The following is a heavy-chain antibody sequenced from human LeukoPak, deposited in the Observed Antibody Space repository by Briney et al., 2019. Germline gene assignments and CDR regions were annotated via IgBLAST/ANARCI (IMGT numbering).Heavy chain of an antibody. CDR1: GGTFSSYA. CDR2: IIPIFGTA. Sequence: ASVKVSCKACGGTFSSYAISWVRQAPGQGLEWMGGIIPIFGTANYAQKFQGRVTITADESTSTAYMELSSLRSEDTAVYYCARDRSGYHSPKNWFDPWGQGTLVTVSS. D-gene: IGHD3-22*01. V-gene: IGHV1-69*13. J-gene: IGHJ5*02. CDR3: ARDRSGYHSPKNWFDP.